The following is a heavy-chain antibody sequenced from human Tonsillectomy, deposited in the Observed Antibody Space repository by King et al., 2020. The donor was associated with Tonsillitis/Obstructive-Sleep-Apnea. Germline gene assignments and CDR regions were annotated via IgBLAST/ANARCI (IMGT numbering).Heavy chain of an antibody. CDR3: VRDWGCSSPSCYYWFDP. J-gene: IGHJ5*02. Sequence: QLVQSGAEVKKPGSSVKVSCKASGGTFSSYAISWVRQAPGQGFEWMGRIIPILGITNYTQKFQGRVTITADKSTSTAYMELSSLRSEDTAVYYCVRDWGCSSPSCYYWFDPWGQGTLVTVSS. V-gene: IGHV1-69*04. D-gene: IGHD2-2*01. CDR2: IIPILGIT. CDR1: GGTFSSYA.